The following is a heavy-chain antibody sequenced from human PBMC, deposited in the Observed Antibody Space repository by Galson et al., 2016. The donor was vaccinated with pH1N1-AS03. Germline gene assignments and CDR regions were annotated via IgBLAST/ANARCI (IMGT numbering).Heavy chain of an antibody. Sequence: SETLSLTCSVSGTSIGGDFWSWIRQSPGRGLEWIGHSLHNGNSIYNPSLKSRVTISVDTSTNEASLKLSSVTAADTAFYYCSRFQTVGGKFDFWGRGAQVTVSS. D-gene: IGHD1-26*01. CDR3: SRFQTVGGKFDF. CDR1: GTSIGGDF. CDR2: SLHNGNS. V-gene: IGHV4-59*01. J-gene: IGHJ4*02.